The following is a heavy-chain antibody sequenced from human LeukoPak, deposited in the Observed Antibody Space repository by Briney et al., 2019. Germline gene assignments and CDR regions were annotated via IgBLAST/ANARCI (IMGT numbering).Heavy chain of an antibody. CDR3: ARGVDIAGGYFDY. CDR1: GGSISSSDYY. CDR2: IYYSGST. J-gene: IGHJ4*02. D-gene: IGHD1-26*01. V-gene: IGHV4-30-4*08. Sequence: SETLSLTCTVSGGSISSSDYYWSWIRQPPGKGLEWIGYIYYSGSTYYKPSLKSRVTISVDTSKNQFSLKLSSVTAADTAVYYCARGVDIAGGYFDYWGQGTLVTVSS.